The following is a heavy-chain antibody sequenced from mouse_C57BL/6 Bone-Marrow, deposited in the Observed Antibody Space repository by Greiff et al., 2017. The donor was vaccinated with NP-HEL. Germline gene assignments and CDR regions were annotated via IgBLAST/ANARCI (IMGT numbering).Heavy chain of an antibody. V-gene: IGHV2-5*01. J-gene: IGHJ3*01. Sequence: VQLQQSGPGLVQPSQSLSIPCTVSGFSLTSYGVHWVRQSPGKGLEWLGVIWRGGSTDYNAASMSRLSITKDNSKSQVFFKMNSLQADDTARYYCAKRGKEGGYSLAYWGQGTLVTVSA. CDR2: IWRGGST. CDR3: AKRGKEGGYSLAY. D-gene: IGHD2-3*01. CDR1: GFSLTSYG.